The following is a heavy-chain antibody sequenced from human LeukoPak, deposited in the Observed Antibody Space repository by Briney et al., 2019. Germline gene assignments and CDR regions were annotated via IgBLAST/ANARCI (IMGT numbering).Heavy chain of an antibody. CDR1: GFTFGSYE. Sequence: HSGGSLRLSCVASGFTFGSYEMNWVRQAPGKGLEWVSYVNTDSSDIHYAASVKGRFTISRDNARNTLYLQLSSLRAEDSAVYYCARDPFQPGLIDSWGQGTLVTVSS. D-gene: IGHD2-2*01. V-gene: IGHV3-48*03. CDR2: VNTDSSDI. J-gene: IGHJ4*02. CDR3: ARDPFQPGLIDS.